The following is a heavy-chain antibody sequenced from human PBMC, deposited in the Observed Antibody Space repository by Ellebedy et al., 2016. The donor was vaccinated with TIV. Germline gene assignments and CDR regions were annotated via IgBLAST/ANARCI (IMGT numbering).Heavy chain of an antibody. V-gene: IGHV1-46*01. J-gene: IGHJ4*02. CDR2: INPSGGST. Sequence: ASVKVTCKASGYTFTSYYMYWVLQDPGQGLEWMGIINPSGGSTNYAQKFQDRVTMTRDTSTSTVYMELSSLRSEDTAVYYYARGDKYYYDSSGYYYSYWGQGTLVTVSS. CDR1: GYTFTSYY. CDR3: ARGDKYYYDSSGYYYSY. D-gene: IGHD3-22*01.